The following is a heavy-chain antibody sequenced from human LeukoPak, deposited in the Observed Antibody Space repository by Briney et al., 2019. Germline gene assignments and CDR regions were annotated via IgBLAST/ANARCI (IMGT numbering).Heavy chain of an antibody. V-gene: IGHV4-38-2*02. Sequence: SETLSLTCTVSGYSISSGYYWGWIRQPPGKGLEWIGSIYHSGRTFYNPSLKSRVTISVDTSKNQFSLKLNSVTAADTAVYYCARGYYDSSGYYQSPIFDYWGQGTLVTVSS. CDR1: GYSISSGYY. CDR2: IYHSGRT. D-gene: IGHD3-22*01. CDR3: ARGYYDSSGYYQSPIFDY. J-gene: IGHJ4*02.